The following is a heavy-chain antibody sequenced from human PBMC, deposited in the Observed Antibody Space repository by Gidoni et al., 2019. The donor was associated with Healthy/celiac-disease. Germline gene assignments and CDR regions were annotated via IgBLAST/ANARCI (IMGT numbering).Heavy chain of an antibody. D-gene: IGHD5-12*01. CDR3: ARGGVEMATIINWFDP. CDR1: GFTFSSYA. Sequence: AASGFTFSSYAMHWVRQAPGKGLAWVAVISYDGSNKYYADSVKGRFTISRDTSKNTLYLQMNSLRAEDTAVYYCARGGVEMATIINWFDPWGQGTLVTVSS. V-gene: IGHV3-30-3*01. J-gene: IGHJ5*02. CDR2: ISYDGSNK.